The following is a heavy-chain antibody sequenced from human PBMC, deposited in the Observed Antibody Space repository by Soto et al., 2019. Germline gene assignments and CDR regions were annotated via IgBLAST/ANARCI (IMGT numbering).Heavy chain of an antibody. J-gene: IGHJ4*02. Sequence: LSLTCTVSGGSISGHSWVWIRQPAGKGLEWIGHIYPSGSTSYNPSLRSRVTMSLDTSTNKIFLNLTSVTAADTAVFYCVRGRSYSVYDFWGPGTLVTVSS. D-gene: IGHD5-12*01. V-gene: IGHV4-4*07. CDR3: VRGRSYSVYDF. CDR1: GGSISGHS. CDR2: IYPSGST.